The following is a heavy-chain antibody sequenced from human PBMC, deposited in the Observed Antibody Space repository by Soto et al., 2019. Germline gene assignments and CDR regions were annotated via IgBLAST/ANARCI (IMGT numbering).Heavy chain of an antibody. V-gene: IGHV3-15*07. Sequence: PGGSLRLSCAASGFTFSNALMNWIRQAPGKVLEWVGRTKSKTDGGTTDYAAPVKGRFTISRVDSKNTPYLQMNSLKTYDTAVYYCTTATTVTTNLDYYYYGMDVWGKATTVPVSS. CDR1: GFTFSNAL. CDR3: TTATTVTTNLDYYYYGMDV. D-gene: IGHD4-17*01. CDR2: TKSKTDGGTT. J-gene: IGHJ6*04.